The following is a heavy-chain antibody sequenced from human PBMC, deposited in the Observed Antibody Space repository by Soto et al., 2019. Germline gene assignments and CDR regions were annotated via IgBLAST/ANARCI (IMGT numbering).Heavy chain of an antibody. CDR3: AREGTNYDSNEAWFDP. CDR2: IIPIFGTA. Sequence: GXSVKVSCKASGGPLISYAIIWVRQSPGQGLEWMGGIIPIFGTANYAQKFQGRVTITADESTSTAYMELSSLRSEDTAVYYCAREGTNYDSNEAWFDPWGQGTLVTVSS. CDR1: GGPLISYA. V-gene: IGHV1-69*01. J-gene: IGHJ5*02. D-gene: IGHD3-22*01.